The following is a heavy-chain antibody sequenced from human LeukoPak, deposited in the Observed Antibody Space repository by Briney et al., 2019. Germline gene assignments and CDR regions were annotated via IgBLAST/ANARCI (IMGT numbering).Heavy chain of an antibody. J-gene: IGHJ5*02. CDR1: GFTSSNAW. V-gene: IGHV3-15*01. CDR3: ARDLDVSFGHVLSEGLTGSATNWFDP. Sequence: PGGSLRLSCAASGFTSSNAWMSWVRQAPGKGLEWVGRIKSKTDGGTTDYAAPVKGRFTISRDDSKNTLYLQMNSLKTEDTAVYYCARDLDVSFGHVLSEGLTGSATNWFDPWGQGTLVTVSS. D-gene: IGHD1-20*01. CDR2: IKSKTDGGTT.